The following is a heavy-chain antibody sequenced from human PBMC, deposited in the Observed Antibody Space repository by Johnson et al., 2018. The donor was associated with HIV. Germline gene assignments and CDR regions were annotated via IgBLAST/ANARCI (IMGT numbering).Heavy chain of an antibody. V-gene: IGHV3-30-3*01. CDR1: GFTFSSYA. CDR2: ISYDGSNK. J-gene: IGHJ3*02. Sequence: VQLVESGGGVVQPGRYLRLSCAASGFTFSSYAMHWVRQAPGKGLEWVAVISYDGSNKYYADSVKGRFTISRDNSKNTLYLQMNSLRAEDTAVYYCARVVSDYNFWSGGRAFDIWGQGTMVTVSS. D-gene: IGHD3-3*01. CDR3: ARVVSDYNFWSGGRAFDI.